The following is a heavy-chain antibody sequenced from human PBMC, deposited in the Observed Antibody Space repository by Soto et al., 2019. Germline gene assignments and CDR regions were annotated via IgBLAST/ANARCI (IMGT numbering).Heavy chain of an antibody. V-gene: IGHV3-30-3*01. D-gene: IGHD3-10*01. CDR2: VSSDGSNT. CDR3: AGIMGVNPD. J-gene: IGHJ4*02. Sequence: QVHLVESGGGVVQPGRSLRLSCAASGFIFSDYALNWVHQAPGKGLEWVAVVSSDGSNTFYADSVKGRFSISRDNSKNILYLQMNSLTPEDTAVYYCAGIMGVNPDWGQGTLVTVSS. CDR1: GFIFSDYA.